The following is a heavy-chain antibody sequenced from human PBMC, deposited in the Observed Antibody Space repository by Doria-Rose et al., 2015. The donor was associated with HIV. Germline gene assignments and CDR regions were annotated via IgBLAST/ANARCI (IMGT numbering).Heavy chain of an antibody. CDR1: GASVSSRGYY. CDR3: ARMGSYRELDY. D-gene: IGHD3-3*01. Sequence: LQGSGPGPVKPSETLSLTCSVSGASVSSRGYYWNWIRQVPGKGLESLGYTYYTGTSDYSPSLKSRLNMAVDTSKNQFSLKLSFVTVADTAVYYCARMGSYRELDYWGQGALVIVSA. V-gene: IGHV4-31*03. J-gene: IGHJ4*02. CDR2: TYYTGTS.